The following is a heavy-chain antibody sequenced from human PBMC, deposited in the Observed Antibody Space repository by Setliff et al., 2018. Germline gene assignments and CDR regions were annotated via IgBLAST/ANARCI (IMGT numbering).Heavy chain of an antibody. Sequence: SETLSLTCSVSGYSISSGYYWSWIRQPPGKGLEWIGEINHSGSTNYNPSLKSRVTISVDTSKNQFSLKLSSVTAADTAVYYCARGYSGYDYLKPFDYWGQGTLVTVSS. CDR1: GYSISSGYY. V-gene: IGHV4-38-2*01. CDR2: INHSGST. CDR3: ARGYSGYDYLKPFDY. D-gene: IGHD5-12*01. J-gene: IGHJ4*02.